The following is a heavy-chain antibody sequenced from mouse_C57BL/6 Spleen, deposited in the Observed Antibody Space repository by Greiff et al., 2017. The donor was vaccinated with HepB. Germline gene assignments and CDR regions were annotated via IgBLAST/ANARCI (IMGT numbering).Heavy chain of an antibody. CDR1: GFTFNTYA. D-gene: IGHD2-5*01. V-gene: IGHV10-3*01. J-gene: IGHJ4*01. CDR2: IRSKSSNYAT. CDR3: VRDGSNYVDYAMDY. Sequence: EVQLVESGGGLVQPKGSLKLSCAASGFTFNTYAMHWVRQAPGKGVEWVARIRSKSSNYATYYADSVKDRFTISRDDSQSMLYLQMNNLKTEDTAMYYCVRDGSNYVDYAMDYWGQGTSVTVSS.